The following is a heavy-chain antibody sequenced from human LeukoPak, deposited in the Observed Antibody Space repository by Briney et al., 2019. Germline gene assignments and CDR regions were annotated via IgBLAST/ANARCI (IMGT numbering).Heavy chain of an antibody. Sequence: SQSLSLTCTVSGGSISSGDYYWGWIRQPPGKGLEYFGYIYYSGRTYYTPSLKSRITISVDTSKDQFSLKLGSVTAADTAVYYCGSGGWSLLIVYWGQGTLDPVFS. CDR1: GGSISSGDYY. V-gene: IGHV4-30-4*01. CDR2: IYYSGRT. J-gene: IGHJ4*02. D-gene: IGHD1-26*01. CDR3: GSGGWSLLIVY.